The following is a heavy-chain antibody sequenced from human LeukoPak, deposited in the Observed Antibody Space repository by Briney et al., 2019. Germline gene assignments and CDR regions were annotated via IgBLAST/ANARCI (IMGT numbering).Heavy chain of an antibody. D-gene: IGHD1-26*01. CDR1: GGSITSSTSY. Sequence: SETLSLTCTVSGGSITSSTSYWGWIRQPPGKGLEWIGTIYYSGSTYYNPSLKSRATMSVDTSKNQFSLKLSFVTAADTAVYYCASLYSGSYFLDYWGQGTLVTVSS. CDR3: ASLYSGSYFLDY. V-gene: IGHV4-39*01. J-gene: IGHJ4*02. CDR2: IYYSGST.